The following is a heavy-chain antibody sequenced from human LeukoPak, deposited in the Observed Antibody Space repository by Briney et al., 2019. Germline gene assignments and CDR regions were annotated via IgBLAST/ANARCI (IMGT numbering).Heavy chain of an antibody. Sequence: KPGGSLRLSCAASGFTFSSYSMNWVRQAPGKGLEWVSSISSSSSYIYYADSVKGRFTISRDNAKNSLYLQMNSLRAEDTAVYYCARDTYYYDSSGYNLGYYGMDVWGQGTTVTVSS. CDR2: ISSSSSYI. J-gene: IGHJ6*02. CDR3: ARDTYYYDSSGYNLGYYGMDV. CDR1: GFTFSSYS. D-gene: IGHD3-22*01. V-gene: IGHV3-21*01.